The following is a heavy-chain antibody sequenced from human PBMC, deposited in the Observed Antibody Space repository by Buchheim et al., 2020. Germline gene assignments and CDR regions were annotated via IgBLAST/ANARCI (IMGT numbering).Heavy chain of an antibody. CDR1: GGSISSYY. V-gene: IGHV4-59*08. CDR2: IYYSGST. D-gene: IGHD2-2*01. CDR3: ARMRRGYCSSTSCGGTPDY. Sequence: QVQLQESGPGLVKHSETLSLTCTVSGGSISSYYWSWIRQPPGKGLEWIGYIYYSGSTNYNPSLKSRVTISVDKSQNQFSLKLSSVTAADTAVYYCARMRRGYCSSTSCGGTPDYGGQGTL. J-gene: IGHJ4*02.